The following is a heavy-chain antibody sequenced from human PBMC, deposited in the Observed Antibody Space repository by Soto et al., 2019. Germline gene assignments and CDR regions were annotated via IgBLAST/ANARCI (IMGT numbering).Heavy chain of an antibody. D-gene: IGHD7-27*01. CDR3: ARGVLGPGDYYYGMDV. Sequence: PGGSLRISCAASGFTFSNYDMHCALQAPGEGLEWVSGIGAASDTYYPVSVQGRFTVSRDNAKKSLYLQMNSLRAGDTAVYYCARGVLGPGDYYYGMDVWGQGTTVTVSS. CDR1: GFTFSNYD. J-gene: IGHJ6*02. V-gene: IGHV3-13*01. CDR2: IGAASDT.